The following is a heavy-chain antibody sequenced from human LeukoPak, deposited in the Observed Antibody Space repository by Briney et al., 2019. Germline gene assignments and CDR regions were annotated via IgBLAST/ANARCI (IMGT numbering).Heavy chain of an antibody. CDR2: IYSGGST. Sequence: PGGSLRLSCAASGFTVSSNYMSWVRQAPGKGLEWVSVIYSGGSTYYADSVKGRFTISRDNSKNTLYLQMNSLRAEDTAAYYCARAPGYSSGWVDYWGQGTLVTVSS. V-gene: IGHV3-53*01. J-gene: IGHJ4*02. CDR1: GFTVSSNY. D-gene: IGHD6-19*01. CDR3: ARAPGYSSGWVDY.